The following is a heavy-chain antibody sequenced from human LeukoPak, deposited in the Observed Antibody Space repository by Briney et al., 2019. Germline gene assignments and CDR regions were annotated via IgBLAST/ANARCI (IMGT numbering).Heavy chain of an antibody. V-gene: IGHV1-69*04. Sequence: GASVKVTCKSSGCTFTSYAISWVRQPPAQGLEWMGRIIPILGIANYAQKFQGRVTITADKSTSTAYRELSSLRSEDTAVYYCARDQLVGATVSYGYYGMDVWGQGTTVTVSS. D-gene: IGHD1-26*01. CDR2: IIPILGIA. CDR1: GCTFTSYA. J-gene: IGHJ6*02. CDR3: ARDQLVGATVSYGYYGMDV.